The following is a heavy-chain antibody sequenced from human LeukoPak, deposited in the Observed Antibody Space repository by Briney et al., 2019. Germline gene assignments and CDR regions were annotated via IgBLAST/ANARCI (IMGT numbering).Heavy chain of an antibody. J-gene: IGHJ4*02. CDR3: ARDVNLKQLAD. Sequence: GGSLRLSCAASGFRFSTYSMHWVRQAPGKGLEWMAFIRYDGNKKDYADSVKGRFTVSKDDSKNTVYLLMSSLRPEDTAVYYCARDVNLKQLADWGQGTLVTVSS. CDR2: IRYDGNKK. V-gene: IGHV3-30*02. D-gene: IGHD6-6*01. CDR1: GFRFSTYS.